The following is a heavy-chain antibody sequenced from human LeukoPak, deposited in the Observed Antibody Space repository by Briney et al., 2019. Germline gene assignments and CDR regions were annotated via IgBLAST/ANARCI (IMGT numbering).Heavy chain of an antibody. CDR2: ISTSGRYT. Sequence: PGGSLRLSCAASGFTFSDYYMSWIRQAPGKGLEWVSYISTSGRYTNYTDSVKGRFTISRDNAKNSLFLQVNSLRAEDTAVYYCARVASITMICDFWGQGTLVTVSS. CDR3: ARVASITMICDF. CDR1: GFTFSDYY. V-gene: IGHV3-11*06. J-gene: IGHJ4*02. D-gene: IGHD3-22*01.